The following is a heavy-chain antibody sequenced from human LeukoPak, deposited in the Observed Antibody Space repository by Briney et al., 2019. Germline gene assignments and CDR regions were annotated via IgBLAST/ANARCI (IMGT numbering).Heavy chain of an antibody. CDR2: MNPDSGNS. CDR3: ARGRHKGGNYYYYYMDV. D-gene: IGHD3-16*01. J-gene: IGHJ6*03. CDR1: GYTFNSYD. V-gene: IGHV1-8*03. Sequence: GASVKVSCKASGYTFNSYDINWVRQAAGQGLEWLGWMNPDSGNSGCALKFQGRATITRNTSISTAYMELHGLRSGDTAVYYCARGRHKGGNYYYYYMDVWGKGTTVSVSS.